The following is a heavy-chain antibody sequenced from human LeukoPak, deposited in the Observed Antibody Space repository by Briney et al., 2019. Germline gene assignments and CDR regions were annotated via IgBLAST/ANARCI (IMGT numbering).Heavy chain of an antibody. V-gene: IGHV4-59*08. Sequence: SETLSLTCTVSGGSITNYYWSWIRQPPGKGLEWIGYVDYSGSTNYNPSLKSRVTISVDTSKNQFSLKLSSVTAAETAVYYCAATMVRGVHTHFDYWGQGTLVTVSS. CDR3: AATMVRGVHTHFDY. CDR2: VDYSGST. CDR1: GGSITNYY. D-gene: IGHD3-10*01. J-gene: IGHJ4*02.